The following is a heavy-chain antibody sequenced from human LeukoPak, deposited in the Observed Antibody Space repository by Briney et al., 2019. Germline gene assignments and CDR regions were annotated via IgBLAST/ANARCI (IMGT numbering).Heavy chain of an antibody. CDR2: ISSSSSYI. J-gene: IGHJ4*02. D-gene: IGHD5-18*01. CDR1: RFTFSSYS. Sequence: GGSLRLSCAASRFTFSSYSMNWVRQAPGKGLEWVSSISSSSSYIYYADSVKGRFTISRDNAKNSLYLQMNSLRAEDTAVYYCARVDTAMVTIPDYWGQGTLVTVSS. CDR3: ARVDTAMVTIPDY. V-gene: IGHV3-21*01.